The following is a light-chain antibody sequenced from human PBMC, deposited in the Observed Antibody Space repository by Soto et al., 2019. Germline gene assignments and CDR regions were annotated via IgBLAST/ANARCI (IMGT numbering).Light chain of an antibody. Sequence: EIVLTQSPGTLSLSPGERATLSCRASQSVSSSYLAWYQQKPGQAPRLLIYGASSRATGIPDRFSGGGSGTDFALTISRLGPEDFAVYYCQQYGSSPTFGQGTKVEIK. J-gene: IGKJ1*01. V-gene: IGKV3-20*01. CDR3: QQYGSSPT. CDR1: QSVSSSY. CDR2: GAS.